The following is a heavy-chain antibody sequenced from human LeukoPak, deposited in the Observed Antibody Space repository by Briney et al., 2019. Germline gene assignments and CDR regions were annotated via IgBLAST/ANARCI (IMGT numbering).Heavy chain of an antibody. J-gene: IGHJ4*02. V-gene: IGHV1-69*02. CDR2: IIPILGIA. Sequence: SVKVSCKASGGTFSSYTISWVRQAPGQGLEWMGRIIPILGIANYAQKFQGRVTIIADKSTSTAYMELSSLRSEDTAVYYCARAGVASSSRVYYFDYWGQGTLVTVSS. D-gene: IGHD3-3*01. CDR3: ARAGVASSSRVYYFDY. CDR1: GGTFSSYT.